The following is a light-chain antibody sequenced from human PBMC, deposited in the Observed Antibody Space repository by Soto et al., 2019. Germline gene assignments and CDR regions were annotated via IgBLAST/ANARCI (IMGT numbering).Light chain of an antibody. J-gene: IGKJ3*01. CDR3: QKYDRAPFT. Sequence: ENVLTQSPGTLSLSPGERATLSCRASQRVSSTHLAWYQQKPGQAPRLLIYGTSVRATGIPDRFRGSGSGTLFTLTINGLLPEDVATYYCQKYDRAPFTFGPGTKVDFK. CDR2: GTS. V-gene: IGKV3-20*01. CDR1: QRVSSTH.